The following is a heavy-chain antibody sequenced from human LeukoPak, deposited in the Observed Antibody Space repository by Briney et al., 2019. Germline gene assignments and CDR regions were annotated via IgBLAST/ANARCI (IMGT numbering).Heavy chain of an antibody. CDR3: AGGSGSCPEY. CDR1: GFTFSSNW. J-gene: IGHJ4*02. D-gene: IGHD3-10*01. CDR2: IKSDGSIT. Sequence: GGSLRLSCAASGFTFSSNWMHWVRQAPGKGLVWVSCIKSDGSITNYADSVKGRFTISRDNAKNTLYLQMNSLRAEDTAVYYCAGGSGSCPEYWGQGTLVTLSS. V-gene: IGHV3-74*01.